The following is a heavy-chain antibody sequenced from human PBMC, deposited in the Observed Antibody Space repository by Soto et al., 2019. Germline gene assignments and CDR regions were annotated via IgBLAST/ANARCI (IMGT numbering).Heavy chain of an antibody. V-gene: IGHV3-21*01. J-gene: IGHJ6*02. D-gene: IGHD2-21*01. CDR3: ARDPPFHIYYYYYGMDV. CDR2: ISSSSSYI. CDR1: GFTFSSYS. Sequence: NPVGSLRLSCAASGFTFSSYSMNWVRQAPGKGLEWVSSISSSSSYIYYADSVKGRFTISRDNAKNSLYLQMNSLRAEDTAVYYCARDPPFHIYYYYYGMDVWGQGTTVTVSS.